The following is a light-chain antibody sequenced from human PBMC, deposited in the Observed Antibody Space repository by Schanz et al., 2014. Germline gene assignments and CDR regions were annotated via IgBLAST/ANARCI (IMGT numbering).Light chain of an antibody. Sequence: DIQMTQSPSSLSTFVGDRLTIACRASQSIGSYLNWYQQKPGKAPKVLIYAASSLPSGVPSRFSGSGSGTDFTLTISSLQPEDCGRYFCQEYEGSLYTFGQGTKVGIK. CDR1: QSIGSY. V-gene: IGKV1-39*01. CDR3: QEYEGSLYT. CDR2: AAS. J-gene: IGKJ2*01.